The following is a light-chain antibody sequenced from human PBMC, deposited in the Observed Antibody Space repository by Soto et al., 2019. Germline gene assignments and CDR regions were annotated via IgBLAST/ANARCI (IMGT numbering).Light chain of an antibody. Sequence: EIVMTQSPATLSVSPGESATLSCRASQSIASNLAWYQQRPGQAPRLLIYGTSTRATGIPARFSGSGSGTEFTLTIDSLQSEDFAVYYCQQYNNWPPITFGQGTRLEIK. CDR2: GTS. CDR3: QQYNNWPPIT. V-gene: IGKV3-15*01. CDR1: QSIASN. J-gene: IGKJ5*01.